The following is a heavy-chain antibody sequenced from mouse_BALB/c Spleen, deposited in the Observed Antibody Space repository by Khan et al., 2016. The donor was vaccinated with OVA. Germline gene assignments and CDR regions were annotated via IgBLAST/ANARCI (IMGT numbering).Heavy chain of an antibody. CDR3: ARKNYYGDAMDY. V-gene: IGHV3-2*02. J-gene: IGHJ4*01. CDR2: ISYSGST. Sequence: EVQLQESGPGLVKPSQSLSLTCTVTGYSITSGYAWNWIRQFPGNKLEWMCYISYSGSTSYNPSLRSRISISRDTSKNQFFLQLNSVTTDDTATYYCARKNYYGDAMDYWGQGTSVTVAS. D-gene: IGHD1-2*01. CDR1: GYSITSGYA.